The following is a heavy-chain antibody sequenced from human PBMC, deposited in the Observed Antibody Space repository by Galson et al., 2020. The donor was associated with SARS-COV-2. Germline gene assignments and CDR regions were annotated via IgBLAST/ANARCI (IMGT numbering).Heavy chain of an antibody. CDR1: GYIFSSNG. CDR3: ARDRMARDPLDY. V-gene: IGHV1-18*04. D-gene: IGHD3-10*01. J-gene: IGHJ4*02. Sequence: GESLKISCKASGYIFSSNGISWVRQAPGQGLEWMGWISAYNGNTNYAQQLQGRVTMTTDTSTNTAYMELRSLRSDDTAVYYCARDRMARDPLDYWGQGTLVTVSS. CDR2: ISAYNGNT.